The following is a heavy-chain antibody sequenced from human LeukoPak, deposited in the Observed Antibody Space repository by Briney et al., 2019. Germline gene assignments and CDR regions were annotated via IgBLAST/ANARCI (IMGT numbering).Heavy chain of an antibody. CDR3: AKDKGQMVRGVISGMDV. CDR2: ISWDGGST. D-gene: IGHD3-10*01. CDR1: GFTFDDYA. Sequence: GGSLRLSCAASGFTFDDYAMHWVRQAPGKGLEWVSLISWDGGSTYYADSVKGRFTISRDNSKNSLYLQMNSLRAEDTALYYCAKDKGQMVRGVISGMDVWGQGTTVTVSS. J-gene: IGHJ6*02. V-gene: IGHV3-43D*03.